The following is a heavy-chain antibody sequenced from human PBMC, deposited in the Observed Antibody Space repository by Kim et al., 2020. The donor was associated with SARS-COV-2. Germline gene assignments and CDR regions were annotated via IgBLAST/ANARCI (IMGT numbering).Heavy chain of an antibody. CDR3: AGHTMVRGALPDY. D-gene: IGHD3-10*01. Sequence: SETLSLTCTVSGGSISSSNWWSWVRQPPGKGLEWIGEIYHSGSTNYNPSLKSRVTISVDKSKNQFSLKLSSVTAADTAVYYCAGHTMVRGALPDYWGQGTLVTVSS. V-gene: IGHV4-4*02. CDR2: IYHSGST. CDR1: GGSISSSNW. J-gene: IGHJ4*02.